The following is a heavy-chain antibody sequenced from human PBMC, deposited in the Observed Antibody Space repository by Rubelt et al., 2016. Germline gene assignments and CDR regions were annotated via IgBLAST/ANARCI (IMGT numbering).Heavy chain of an antibody. CDR2: ISSRGNDM. Sequence: VQLVESGGGLIQPGGSLRLSCAASELSVSNNYMSWIRQAPGKGLEWVSSISSRGNDMYYTDSVKGRFTISRDNAKTSLYLQMNSLRAEDTAVYYCARGYLSNSFDYWGQGTLVTVSS. J-gene: IGHJ4*02. CDR3: ARGYLSNSFDY. CDR1: ELSVSNNY. V-gene: IGHV3-11*04. D-gene: IGHD4-11*01.